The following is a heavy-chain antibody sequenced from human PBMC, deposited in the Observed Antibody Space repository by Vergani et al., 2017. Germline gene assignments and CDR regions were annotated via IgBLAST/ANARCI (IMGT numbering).Heavy chain of an antibody. CDR1: GFTFSSYG. CDR3: AKQRIRSGDAFDI. CDR2: IWYDGSNK. Sequence: QVQLVESGGGVVQPGRSLRLSCAASGFTFSSYGMHWVRQAPGKGLEWVAVIWYDGSNKYYADSVKGRFTISRDNSKNTLYLQMNSLRAEDTAVYYCAKQRIRSGDAFDIWGQGTMVTVSS. D-gene: IGHD6-25*01. J-gene: IGHJ3*02. V-gene: IGHV3-33*06.